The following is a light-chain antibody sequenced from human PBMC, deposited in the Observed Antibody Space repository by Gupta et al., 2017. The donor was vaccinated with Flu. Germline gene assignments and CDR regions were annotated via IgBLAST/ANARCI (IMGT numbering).Light chain of an antibody. CDR1: SGSVSTTYF. CDR2: STT. Sequence: TVTITCGLSSGSVSTTYFPSWYQQTPGQTPRRLIYSTTVRSFGVPDRFSGSILGNTAALTXTXDQADDXSDYYCVLYMGGGIVAFGGGTKRTVL. J-gene: IGLJ2*01. CDR3: VLYMGGGIVA. V-gene: IGLV8-61*01.